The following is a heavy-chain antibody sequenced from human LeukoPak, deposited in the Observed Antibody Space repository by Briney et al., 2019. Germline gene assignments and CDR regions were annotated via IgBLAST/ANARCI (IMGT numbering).Heavy chain of an antibody. CDR2: IDHNGNT. V-gene: IGHV4-39*02. J-gene: IGHJ6*01. CDR3: ASEFYYG. CDR1: GGSIRSGDFY. Sequence: SETLSLTCTVSGGSIRSGDFYWSWIRQPPGQGLEWIGEIDHNGNTNYNPSLKSRVTISVDTSKNHFSLRMNSVTAADTAVYYCASEFYYG.